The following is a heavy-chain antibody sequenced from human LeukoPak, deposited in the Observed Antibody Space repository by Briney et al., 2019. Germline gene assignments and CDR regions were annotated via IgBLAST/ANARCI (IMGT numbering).Heavy chain of an antibody. D-gene: IGHD6-13*01. CDR1: GGSVSTDTYY. Sequence: KSSETLSLTCTVSGGSVSTDTYYWSWIRQPPGKGLEWIGNIYYRGSTNYNPSLKSRVTISVDTSKNQFSLKLSSVTAADTAVYYCARAPGGCYSSSCLDYWGQGTLVTVSS. V-gene: IGHV4-61*01. CDR2: IYYRGST. J-gene: IGHJ4*02. CDR3: ARAPGGCYSSSCLDY.